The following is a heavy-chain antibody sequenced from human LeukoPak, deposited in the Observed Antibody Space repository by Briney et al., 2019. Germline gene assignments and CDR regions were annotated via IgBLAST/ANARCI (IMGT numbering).Heavy chain of an antibody. CDR1: GFIFSHYG. V-gene: IGHV3-30*18. Sequence: GGSLRLSCAASGFIFSHYGMHWVRQAPGKGLEWVAVISYDGSNKYNADSVKGRFTISRDISKNTLYLQMNSLRAEDTAVYYCAKELQAAGTYPDYWGQGTLVTVSS. CDR2: ISYDGSNK. D-gene: IGHD6-13*01. J-gene: IGHJ4*02. CDR3: AKELQAAGTYPDY.